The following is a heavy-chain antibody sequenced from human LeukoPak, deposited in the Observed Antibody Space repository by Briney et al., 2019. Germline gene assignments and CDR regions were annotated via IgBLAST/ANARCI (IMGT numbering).Heavy chain of an antibody. CDR2: ISAYNGNT. CDR1: GYTFTSYG. D-gene: IGHD3-9*01. Sequence: ASVKVSRKASGYTFTSYGISWVRQAPGQGLEWMGWISAYNGNTNYAQKLQGRVTMTTDTSTSTAYMELRSLRSDDTAVYYCAREGRYFDWLGYYYYYYMDVWGKGTTVTISS. V-gene: IGHV1-18*01. CDR3: AREGRYFDWLGYYYYYYMDV. J-gene: IGHJ6*03.